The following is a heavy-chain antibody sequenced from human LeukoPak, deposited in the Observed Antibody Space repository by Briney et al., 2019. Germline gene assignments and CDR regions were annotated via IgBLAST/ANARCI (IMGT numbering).Heavy chain of an antibody. J-gene: IGHJ6*02. V-gene: IGHV5-10-1*01. CDR3: ARHPGGYGLYYYYGVDV. CDR2: IDTSDSYT. D-gene: IGHD5-12*01. CDR1: GYSFTSDW. Sequence: GESLRISWQGSGYSFTSDWISWVRQMPGRGLGWMGRIDTSDSYTNYSPSFQGHVTISADKSISTAYLQWSSLAASDTAMYYCARHPGGYGLYYYYGVDVWGQGTTVTVSS.